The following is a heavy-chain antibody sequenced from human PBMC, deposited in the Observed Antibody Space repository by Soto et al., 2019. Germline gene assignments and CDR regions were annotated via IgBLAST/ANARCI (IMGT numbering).Heavy chain of an antibody. CDR2: IYDRGSN. CDR3: ARVSTVTSYYYGMEV. Sequence: QVQLQESGPGLVKPSQTLSLTCTVSGGSISSGDYYWSWIRQPPGKALEWIGYIYDRGSNYYNPSLQSRVTISVDTSKTQYSLKLSSVTAADTAVYYWARVSTVTSYYYGMEVWGQGHTVNVSS. V-gene: IGHV4-30-4*01. D-gene: IGHD4-17*01. CDR1: GGSISSGDYY. J-gene: IGHJ6*02.